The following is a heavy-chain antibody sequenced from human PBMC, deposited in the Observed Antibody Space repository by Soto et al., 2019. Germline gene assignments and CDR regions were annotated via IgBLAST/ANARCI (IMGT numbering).Heavy chain of an antibody. D-gene: IGHD6-6*01. Sequence: GGSLRLSCEASGFRFDTYGMKWIRQAPGKGLEWISYISSASSTIYYADSVEGRFTISRDNAKNSLYLEMNSLRHEDTAVYFCARLIRPGNYFYYYGVDVWGQGTTVTV. CDR3: ARLIRPGNYFYYYGVDV. V-gene: IGHV3-48*02. CDR1: GFRFDTYG. J-gene: IGHJ6*02. CDR2: ISSASSTI.